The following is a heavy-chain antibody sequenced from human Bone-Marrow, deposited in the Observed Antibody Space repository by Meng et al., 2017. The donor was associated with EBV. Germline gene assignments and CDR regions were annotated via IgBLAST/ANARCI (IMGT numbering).Heavy chain of an antibody. CDR1: GESITIYTSY. CDR3: ARRAASWFDP. J-gene: IGHJ5*02. CDR2: IYHSGTT. Sequence: QLQLQEADPGLVKPSEPLSLTCTVSGESITIYTSYWGWIRQPPGKGLEWIGTIYHSGTTYYNPSLQSRVTISVDTSKNQFSLKMNSVTAADTAVYYCARRAASWFDPWGQGALVTVSS. V-gene: IGHV4-39*01. D-gene: IGHD5-18*01.